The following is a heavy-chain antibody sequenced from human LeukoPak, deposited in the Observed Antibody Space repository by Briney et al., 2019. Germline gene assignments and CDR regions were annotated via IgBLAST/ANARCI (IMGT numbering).Heavy chain of an antibody. CDR3: ARDQQQLVPGTFDI. D-gene: IGHD6-13*01. CDR1: GGSMSSVSNS. CDR2: VYYSGSS. J-gene: IGHJ3*02. Sequence: SETLSLTCAVSGGSMSSVSNSWTWIRQPPGKGLEWIGYVYYSGSSYYNPSLESRVIISVDRSKNQFSLKVSSATAADTAVYYCARDQQQLVPGTFDIWGQGIMVTVSS. V-gene: IGHV4-30-2*01.